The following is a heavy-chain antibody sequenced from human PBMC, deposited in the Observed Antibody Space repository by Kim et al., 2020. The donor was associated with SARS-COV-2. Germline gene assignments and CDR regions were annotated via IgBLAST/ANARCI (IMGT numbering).Heavy chain of an antibody. CDR3: ARGGLYYYDSSGYYVD. J-gene: IGHJ4*02. V-gene: IGHV4-59*13. CDR2: IYYSGST. CDR1: GGSISSYY. Sequence: SETLSLTCTVSGGSISSYYWSWIRQPPGKGLEWIGYIYYSGSTNYNPSLKSRVTISVDTSKNQFSLKLSSVTAADTAVYYCARGGLYYYDSSGYYVDWGQGTLVTVSS. D-gene: IGHD3-22*01.